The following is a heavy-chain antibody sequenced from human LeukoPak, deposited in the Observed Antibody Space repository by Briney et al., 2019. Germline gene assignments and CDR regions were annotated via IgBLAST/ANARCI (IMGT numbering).Heavy chain of an antibody. Sequence: PGGSLRLSCAASGFTFSSYNMNWVRQAPGKGLEWVSSISSSSSYIYYADSVEGRFTISRDNAKNSLYLQMNSLRAEDTAVYYCARDSGNSGSYFPSDYWGQGTLVTVSS. D-gene: IGHD1-26*01. V-gene: IGHV3-21*01. CDR2: ISSSSSYI. CDR1: GFTFSSYN. CDR3: ARDSGNSGSYFPSDY. J-gene: IGHJ4*02.